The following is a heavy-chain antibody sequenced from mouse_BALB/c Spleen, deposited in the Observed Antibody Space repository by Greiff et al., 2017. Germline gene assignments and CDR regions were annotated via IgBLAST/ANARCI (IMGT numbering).Heavy chain of an antibody. J-gene: IGHJ3*01. CDR1: GYTFTSYW. D-gene: IGHD2-2*01. CDR3: ASLYGYDEAWFAY. V-gene: IGHV1-87*01. CDR2: IYPGDGDT. Sequence: QVQLQQSGAELAKPGASVKMSCKASGYTFTSYWMQWVKQRPGQGLEWIGAIYPGDGDTRYTQKFKGKATLTADKSSSTAYMQLSSLASEDSAVYYCASLYGYDEAWFAYWGQGTLVTVST.